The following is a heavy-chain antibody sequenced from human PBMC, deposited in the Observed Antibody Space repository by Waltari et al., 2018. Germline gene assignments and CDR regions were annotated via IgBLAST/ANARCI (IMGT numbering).Heavy chain of an antibody. V-gene: IGHV4-38-2*01. Sequence: QVQLQESGPGLVEPSETLSLTCAVSGYSISSGYYWSWIRQPPGKGLEWIGEINHSGSTNYNPSLKSRVTISVDTSKNQFSLKLSSVTAADTAVYYCASIAAAYAFDIWGQGTMVTVSS. D-gene: IGHD6-13*01. J-gene: IGHJ3*02. CDR2: INHSGST. CDR1: GYSISSGYY. CDR3: ASIAAAYAFDI.